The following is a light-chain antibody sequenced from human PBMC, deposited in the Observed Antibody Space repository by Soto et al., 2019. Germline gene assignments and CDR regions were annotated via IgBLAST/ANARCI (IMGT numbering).Light chain of an antibody. Sequence: DIQMTQSPSSLSASVGDRVTITCRASQSISSYLNWYQQKPGKAPKLLIYAASSLQSGVPSRFSGSGSGTYSTLTIRSLQPEDFATYSCQQSYGTPFTFGRGTKLETK. CDR2: AAS. V-gene: IGKV1-39*01. J-gene: IGKJ2*01. CDR1: QSISSY. CDR3: QQSYGTPFT.